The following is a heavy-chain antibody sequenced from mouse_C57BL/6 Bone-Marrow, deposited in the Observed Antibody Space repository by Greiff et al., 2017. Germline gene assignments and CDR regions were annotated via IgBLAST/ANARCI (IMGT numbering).Heavy chain of an antibody. Sequence: VQLQQSGPVLVKPGASVKMSCKASGYTFTDYYMNWVKQSHGKSLEWIGVINPYNGGTSYNQKFKGKATLTVDKSSSTAYMELNSLTSEDSAVYYCARGPTTVVATSDYWGQGTTLTVSS. CDR3: ARGPTTVVATSDY. J-gene: IGHJ2*01. D-gene: IGHD1-1*01. CDR1: GYTFTDYY. CDR2: INPYNGGT. V-gene: IGHV1-19*01.